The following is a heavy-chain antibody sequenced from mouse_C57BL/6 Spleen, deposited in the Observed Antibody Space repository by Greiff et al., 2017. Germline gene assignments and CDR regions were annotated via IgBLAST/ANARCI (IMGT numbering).Heavy chain of an antibody. J-gene: IGHJ1*03. CDR2: IHPNSGST. Sequence: QVQLQQSGAELVKPGASVKLSCKASGYTFTSYWMHWVKQRPGQGLEWIGMIHPNSGSTNYNEKFKSKATLTVDKSSSTAYMQLSSLTSEDSAVYYCARGGGSSLNWYFDVWGTGTTVTVSS. V-gene: IGHV1-64*01. CDR1: GYTFTSYW. CDR3: ARGGGSSLNWYFDV. D-gene: IGHD1-1*01.